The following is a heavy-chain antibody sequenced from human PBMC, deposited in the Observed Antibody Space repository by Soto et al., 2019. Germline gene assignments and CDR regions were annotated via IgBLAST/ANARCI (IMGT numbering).Heavy chain of an antibody. CDR2: VYHSGST. Sequence: QAQLQESGPGVVKPSETLSLTCTVSGGSVRSDSYYWSWIRQPPGKRLEWIGNVYHSGSTNYSPTLKSRVTMSVETSKNRFSLKLNSVTAADTAVYYCARVSFYYDSSGYGVGWFDPWGRGTPVTVSS. D-gene: IGHD3-22*01. J-gene: IGHJ5*02. CDR1: GGSVRSDSYY. CDR3: ARVSFYYDSSGYGVGWFDP. V-gene: IGHV4-61*01.